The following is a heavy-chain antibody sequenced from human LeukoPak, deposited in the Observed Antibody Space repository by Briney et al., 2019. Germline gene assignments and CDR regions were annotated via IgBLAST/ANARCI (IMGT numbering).Heavy chain of an antibody. J-gene: IGHJ6*03. CDR1: GGSISSYY. Sequence: SETLSLTCTVSGGSISSYYWSWIRQPPGKGLEWIGYIYYSGSTNYNPSLKSRVTISVDTSKNQFSLKLSSVTAADTAVYYCARGDYDILTGSYYYYYYMDVWAKGPRSPSP. D-gene: IGHD3-9*01. CDR3: ARGDYDILTGSYYYYYYMDV. V-gene: IGHV4-59*01. CDR2: IYYSGST.